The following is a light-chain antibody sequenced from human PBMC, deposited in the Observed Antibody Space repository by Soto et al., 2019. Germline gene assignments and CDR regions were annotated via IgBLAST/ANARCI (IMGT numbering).Light chain of an antibody. V-gene: IGLV2-8*01. CDR2: EVS. CDR1: SNDVGAYNY. Sequence: QSVLTQPPSASGSPGQSVTISCTGTSNDVGAYNYVSWYQQLPGRAPKLIIYEVSKRPSGVPDRFSGSKSGNTASLTVSGLQAEDEADYYCTSYAGTYSFFYVFGTGTKVTVL. J-gene: IGLJ1*01. CDR3: TSYAGTYSFFYV.